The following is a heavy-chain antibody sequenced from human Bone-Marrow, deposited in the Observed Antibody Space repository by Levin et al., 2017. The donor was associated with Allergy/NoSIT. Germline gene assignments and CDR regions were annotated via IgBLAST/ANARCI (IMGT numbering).Heavy chain of an antibody. CDR2: IYYSGST. J-gene: IGHJ3*02. D-gene: IGHD6-6*01. V-gene: IGHV4-59*01. CDR1: GGSLSSDH. CDR3: ARDKSSMANSYEI. Sequence: SQTLSLTCTVSGGSLSSDHWSWIRQPPGKGLEWIGQIYYSGSTKYNPSLKSRLTLSADTSKNQLSLNLTSVTAADTAMYYCARDKSSMANSYEIWGQGTMVTVSS.